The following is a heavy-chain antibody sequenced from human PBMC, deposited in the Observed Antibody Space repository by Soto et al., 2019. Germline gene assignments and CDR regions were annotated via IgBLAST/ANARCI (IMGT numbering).Heavy chain of an antibody. CDR1: GFTFSSYA. D-gene: IGHD5-12*01. J-gene: IGHJ6*02. V-gene: IGHV3-23*01. CDR2: ISGSGGRT. Sequence: GGSLRLSCAASGFTFSSYAMSWVRQAPGKGLEWVSGISGSGGRTYYADSVKGRFTISRDNSKNTLYLQMSSLRAEDTAVYYCVKSLYSGYDPSYYYYGMDVWGQGTTVPGS. CDR3: VKSLYSGYDPSYYYYGMDV.